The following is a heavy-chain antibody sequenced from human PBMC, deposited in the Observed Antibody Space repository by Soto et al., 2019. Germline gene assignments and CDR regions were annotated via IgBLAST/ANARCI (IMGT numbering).Heavy chain of an antibody. D-gene: IGHD1-20*01. J-gene: IGHJ3*02. V-gene: IGHV3-72*01. CDR3: ARFITGTTPTDAFDI. CDR2: TRHKANSYTT. CDR1: GFTLSDHY. Sequence: EVQLVESGGGLVQPGGSLRLSCAASGFTLSDHYMDWVRQAPGKGLEWVGRTRHKANSYTTEYAASVKGRFTVSRDYSKNSLYLQMNSLKTEDTAVYYCARFITGTTPTDAFDIWGQGTMVTVSS.